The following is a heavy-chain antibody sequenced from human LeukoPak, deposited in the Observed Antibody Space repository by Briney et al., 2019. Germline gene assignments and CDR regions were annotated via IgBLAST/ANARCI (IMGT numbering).Heavy chain of an antibody. Sequence: PGGSLRLSCAASGFTFSSYAMSWVRQAPGKGLEWVSAISGSGGSTYYADSVKGRFTISRDNSKNTLYLQMNSLRAEDTAVYYCAKDLVATAMARGGFFDYWGQGTLVTVSS. D-gene: IGHD5-18*01. CDR2: ISGSGGST. V-gene: IGHV3-23*01. J-gene: IGHJ4*02. CDR3: AKDLVATAMARGGFFDY. CDR1: GFTFSSYA.